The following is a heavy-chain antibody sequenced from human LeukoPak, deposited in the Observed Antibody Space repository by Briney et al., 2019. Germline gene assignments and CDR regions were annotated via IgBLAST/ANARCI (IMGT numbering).Heavy chain of an antibody. Sequence: GGSLRLSCAASGFTFSSYEMNWVRQAPGKGLEWVSYISSSGSTIYYADSVKGRFTISRDNAKNSLYLQMNSLRAEDTAVYYCTREQDREAAATVIGDSWGQGTLVTVSS. D-gene: IGHD2-15*01. J-gene: IGHJ4*02. V-gene: IGHV3-48*03. CDR1: GFTFSSYE. CDR3: TREQDREAAATVIGDS. CDR2: ISSSGSTI.